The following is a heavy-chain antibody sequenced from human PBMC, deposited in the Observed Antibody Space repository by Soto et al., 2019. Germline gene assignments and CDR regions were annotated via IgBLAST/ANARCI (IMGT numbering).Heavy chain of an antibody. CDR3: AKDRHRSGVTTDFDY. J-gene: IGHJ4*02. Sequence: GGSLRLSCAASGFTFSSYAMSWVRQAPGKGLEWVSAISGSGGSTYYTDSVKGRFTISRDNSKNTLYLQMNSLRAEDTAVYYCAKDRHRSGVTTDFDYWGQGTLVTVSS. CDR1: GFTFSSYA. CDR2: ISGSGGST. D-gene: IGHD4-17*01. V-gene: IGHV3-23*01.